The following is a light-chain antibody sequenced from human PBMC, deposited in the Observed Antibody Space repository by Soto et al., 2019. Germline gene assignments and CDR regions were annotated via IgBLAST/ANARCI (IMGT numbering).Light chain of an antibody. CDR1: QSVSSY. CDR3: KQRSNWQIT. V-gene: IGKV3-11*01. J-gene: IGKJ5*01. CDR2: DES. Sequence: EIVLTQSPATMSLSPGSRYTLSCMASQSVSSYLAWYQQKPGQDHRLIIYDESNGATGIPARFSGSGSGTDFTLTIRSIEPEDFAVYYCKQRSNWQITLGPGQRVEIK.